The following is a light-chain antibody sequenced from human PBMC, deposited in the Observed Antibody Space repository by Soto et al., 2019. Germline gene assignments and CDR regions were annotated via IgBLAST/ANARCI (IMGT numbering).Light chain of an antibody. V-gene: IGLV2-14*03. CDR1: SSDVGAYNY. Sequence: QSVLTQPASVSGSPGQSIAISCTGTSSDVGAYNYVSWYQQHPGKAPKLMIYHVSNRPSGVSDRFSGSKSDNTASLTISGLQAEDEADYYCSSYTTSSTDVFGTGTKVTVL. CDR2: HVS. CDR3: SSYTTSSTDV. J-gene: IGLJ1*01.